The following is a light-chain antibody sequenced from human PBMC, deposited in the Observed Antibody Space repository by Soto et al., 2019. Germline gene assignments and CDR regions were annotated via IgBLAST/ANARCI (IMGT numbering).Light chain of an antibody. CDR3: QQRSNWPLIT. CDR1: QSVSSN. V-gene: IGKV3-11*01. Sequence: EIVLTQSPGTLSLSPGERATLSCRASQSVSSNLAWYQQKPGQAPRLLIYGASTRATGIPARFSGSGSGTEFTLTISSLEPEDFAVYYCQQRSNWPLITFGQGTRLEIK. J-gene: IGKJ5*01. CDR2: GAS.